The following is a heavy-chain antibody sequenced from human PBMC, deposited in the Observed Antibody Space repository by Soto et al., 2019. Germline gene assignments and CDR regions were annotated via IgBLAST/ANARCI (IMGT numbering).Heavy chain of an antibody. CDR1: GGSISSYY. V-gene: IGHV4-59*08. Sequence: SETLSLTCTVSGGSISSYYWSWIRQPPGKGLEWIGYIYYSGSTNYNPSLKSRVTISVDTSKNQFSLKLSSVTAADTAVYYCARRYDSSGYYYFDYWGQGTLVTVSS. D-gene: IGHD3-22*01. J-gene: IGHJ4*02. CDR3: ARRYDSSGYYYFDY. CDR2: IYYSGST.